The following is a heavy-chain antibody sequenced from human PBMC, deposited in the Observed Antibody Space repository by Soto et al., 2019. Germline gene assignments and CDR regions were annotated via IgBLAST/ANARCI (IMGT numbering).Heavy chain of an antibody. CDR2: ISYDGSNK. D-gene: IGHD4-17*01. CDR1: GFTFSSYG. Sequence: PGGSLRLSCAASGFTFSSYGMHWVRQAPGKGLEWVAVISYDGSNKYYADSVKGRFTISRDNSKNTLYLQMNSLRAEDTAVYYCAKWYGDYGDLDYYYGMDVWGQGTTVTVSS. V-gene: IGHV3-30*18. CDR3: AKWYGDYGDLDYYYGMDV. J-gene: IGHJ6*02.